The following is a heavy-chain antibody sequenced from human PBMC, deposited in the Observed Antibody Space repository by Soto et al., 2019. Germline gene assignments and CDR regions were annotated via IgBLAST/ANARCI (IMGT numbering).Heavy chain of an antibody. CDR1: GFTFSTYS. D-gene: IGHD5-12*01. Sequence: DVQLVESGGGLVQPGGSLRLSCAASGFTFSTYSMSWVRQAPGKGLEWVSYISSTSSTIHYADSVKGRFTTSRDSAKNSLYLQVNSLRDEDTAVYYCARARDGYSYGVFDFWGQGTLVTVSS. CDR2: ISSTSSTI. V-gene: IGHV3-48*02. CDR3: ARARDGYSYGVFDF. J-gene: IGHJ4*02.